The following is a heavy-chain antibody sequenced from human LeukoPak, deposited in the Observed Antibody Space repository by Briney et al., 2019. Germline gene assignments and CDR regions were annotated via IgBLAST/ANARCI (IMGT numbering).Heavy chain of an antibody. Sequence: GGSLRLSCAASGFTFSSYGMHWVRQAPGKGLEWVAVIWYDGSNKYYADSVKGRFTISRDNSKNTLYLQMNSLRAEDTAMYYCARDRYSSSWPHDAFDIWGQGTMATVSS. CDR2: IWYDGSNK. J-gene: IGHJ3*02. CDR1: GFTFSSYG. CDR3: ARDRYSSSWPHDAFDI. V-gene: IGHV3-33*01. D-gene: IGHD6-13*01.